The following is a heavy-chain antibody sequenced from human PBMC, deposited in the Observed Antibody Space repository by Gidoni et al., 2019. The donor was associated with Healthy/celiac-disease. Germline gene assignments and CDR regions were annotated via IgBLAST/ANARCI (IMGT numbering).Heavy chain of an antibody. Sequence: EVQLVESGGGLVQPGGSLRLSCAASGFTFSSYSMNWVRQAPGKGLEWVSYISSSSSTIYYADSLKGRFTISRDNAKNSLYLQMNSLRAEDTAVYYCARDYCSGGSCYPVVNYWGQGTLVTVSS. V-gene: IGHV3-48*01. CDR1: GFTFSSYS. CDR2: ISSSSSTI. CDR3: ARDYCSGGSCYPVVNY. J-gene: IGHJ4*02. D-gene: IGHD2-15*01.